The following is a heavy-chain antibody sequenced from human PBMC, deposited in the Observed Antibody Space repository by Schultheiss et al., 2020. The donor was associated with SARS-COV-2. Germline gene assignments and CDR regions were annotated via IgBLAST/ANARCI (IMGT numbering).Heavy chain of an antibody. J-gene: IGHJ5*02. CDR2: ISYDGSNK. D-gene: IGHD3-3*01. CDR1: GFTFSSYG. Sequence: GGSLRLSCAASGFTFSSYGMHWVRQAPGKGLEWVAVISYDGSNKYYADSVKGRFTISRDNSKNTLYLQMNSLRAEDTAVYYCARASDFWSGYYGLDPWGQGTLVTVSS. V-gene: IGHV3-30*03. CDR3: ARASDFWSGYYGLDP.